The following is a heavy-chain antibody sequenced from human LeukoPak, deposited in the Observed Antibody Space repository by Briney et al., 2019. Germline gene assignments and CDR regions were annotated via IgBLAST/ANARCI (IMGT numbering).Heavy chain of an antibody. J-gene: IGHJ4*02. CDR3: AKDPYYDILTGYSDY. Sequence: PGGSLRLSCAASGFTFSSYALSWVGQAPGKGLEGVSAISGSGGSTYYADSVKGRFTISRDNSKNTLYLQMNSLRAEDTAVYYCAKDPYYDILTGYSDYWGQGTLVTVPS. CDR1: GFTFSSYA. D-gene: IGHD3-9*01. CDR2: ISGSGGST. V-gene: IGHV3-23*01.